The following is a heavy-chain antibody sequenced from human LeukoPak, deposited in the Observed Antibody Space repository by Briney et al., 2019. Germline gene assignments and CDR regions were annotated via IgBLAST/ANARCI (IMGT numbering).Heavy chain of an antibody. CDR3: ARDRTGFYGSGSYRWFDP. V-gene: IGHV3-30-3*01. CDR2: ISYDGSNK. J-gene: IGHJ5*02. D-gene: IGHD3-10*01. Sequence: GGSLRLSCAASGFTFSSYAMHWVRQAPGKGLEWVAVISYDGSNKYYADSVKGRFTISRDNSKNTLYLQMNSLRAEDTAVYYCARDRTGFYGSGSYRWFDPWGQGTLVTVSS. CDR1: GFTFSSYA.